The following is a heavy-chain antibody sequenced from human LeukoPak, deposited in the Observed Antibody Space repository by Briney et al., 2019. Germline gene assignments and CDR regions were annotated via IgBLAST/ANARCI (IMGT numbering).Heavy chain of an antibody. Sequence: SETLSLTCTVSGGSITSHFWSWIRQHPGKGLEWIGYIYYSGSTYYNPSLKSRVTISVDTSKNQFSLKLSSVTAADTAVYYCARSYYYGSGTLYYFDYWGQGTLVTVSS. V-gene: IGHV4-59*06. CDR2: IYYSGST. J-gene: IGHJ4*02. CDR1: GGSITSHF. D-gene: IGHD3-10*01. CDR3: ARSYYYGSGTLYYFDY.